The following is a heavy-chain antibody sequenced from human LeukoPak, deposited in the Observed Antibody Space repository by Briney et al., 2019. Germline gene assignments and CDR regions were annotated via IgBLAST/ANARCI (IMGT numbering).Heavy chain of an antibody. V-gene: IGHV4-59*08. CDR1: GASISSYY. CDR3: ARHVYTDY. CDR2: IYYSGST. Sequence: SETLSLTCTVSGASISSYYWSWIRQPPGKGLEWIGYIYYSGSTNYNPSLKSRVTISVDTSKNQFSLKLSSVTAADTAIYYCARHVYTDYWGQGTLVTVSS. J-gene: IGHJ4*02. D-gene: IGHD2-2*02.